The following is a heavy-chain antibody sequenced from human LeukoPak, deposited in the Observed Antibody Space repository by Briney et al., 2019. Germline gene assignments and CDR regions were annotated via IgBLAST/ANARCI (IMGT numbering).Heavy chain of an antibody. Sequence: GGSLRLSCAASGVTFSSYSMSWVRQAPGKGLEWVSSISSSSSDIYYADSVKGRFTISRDNAKNSLYLQINSLRAEHTAVYYCARGGLRATYYYGMDVWGQGTTVTVSS. CDR1: GVTFSSYS. CDR2: ISSSSSDI. CDR3: ARGGLRATYYYGMDV. J-gene: IGHJ6*02. V-gene: IGHV3-21*01. D-gene: IGHD1-26*01.